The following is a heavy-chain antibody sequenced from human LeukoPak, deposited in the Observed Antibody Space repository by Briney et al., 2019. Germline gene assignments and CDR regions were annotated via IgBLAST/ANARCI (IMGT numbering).Heavy chain of an antibody. CDR1: AYSITSAYN. CDR3: ARSWRGDDKYYYYYMDV. CDR2: ISHSGNT. Sequence: SETLSLTCSVSAYSITSAYNWGWIRQPPGKGLEWIGSISHSGNTYYNPSLKSRVTMSVDTANNQFSLKLSSVTAADTAVYYCARSWRGDDKYYYYYMDVWGKGTTVTISS. J-gene: IGHJ6*03. D-gene: IGHD4-17*01. V-gene: IGHV4-38-2*02.